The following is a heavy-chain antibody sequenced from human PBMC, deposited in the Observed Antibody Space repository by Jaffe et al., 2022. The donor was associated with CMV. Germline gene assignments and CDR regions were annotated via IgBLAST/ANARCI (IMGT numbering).Heavy chain of an antibody. Sequence: QLQLQESGPGLVKPSETLSLTCTVSGGSISSSSYYWGWIRQPPGKGLEWIGSIYYSGSTYYNPSLKSRVTISVDTSKNQFSLKLSSVTAADTAVYYCARHPGRWLVFSGAFDIWGQGTMVTVSS. CDR2: IYYSGST. CDR3: ARHPGRWLVFSGAFDI. V-gene: IGHV4-39*01. J-gene: IGHJ3*02. CDR1: GGSISSSSYY. D-gene: IGHD6-19*01.